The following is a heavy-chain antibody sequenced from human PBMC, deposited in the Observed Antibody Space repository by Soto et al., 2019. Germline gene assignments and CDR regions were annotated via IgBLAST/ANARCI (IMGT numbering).Heavy chain of an antibody. V-gene: IGHV5-10-1*01. CDR3: ARDRDYSTYFDAFCI. D-gene: IGHD4-4*01. J-gene: IGHJ3*02. CDR1: GYSFTSYW. Sequence: GESLKISCKGSGYSFTSYWISWVRQLPGKGLERTGRIDPSDSYTNYSPSFQGHATISADKSIDTAYLQRTSLKASATAIYYCARDRDYSTYFDAFCIWGQETMVAVAS. CDR2: IDPSDSYT.